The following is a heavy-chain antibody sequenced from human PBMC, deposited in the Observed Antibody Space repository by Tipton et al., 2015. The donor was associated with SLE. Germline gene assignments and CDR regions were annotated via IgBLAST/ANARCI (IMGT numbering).Heavy chain of an antibody. CDR3: ARAGGNSLAVPV. V-gene: IGHV4-31*03. CDR1: GVSITSGGYY. CDR2: VYFNVRK. Sequence: TLSLTCNVSGVSITSGGYYWTWIRQRPGTGPEWIGTVYFNVRKYYNPPLKSRVPMSFDTSKNQLSLKLSSMTAADTAVYFCARAGGNSLAVPVWGQGTMVTVSS. D-gene: IGHD4-23*01. J-gene: IGHJ3*01.